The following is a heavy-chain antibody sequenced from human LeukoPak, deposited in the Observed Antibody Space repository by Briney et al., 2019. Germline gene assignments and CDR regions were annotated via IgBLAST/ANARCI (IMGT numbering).Heavy chain of an antibody. D-gene: IGHD3-22*01. CDR3: ARENYYDSSGYFLFDY. CDR2: IYYSGST. Sequence: SETLSLTCTVSGGSISSRDYYWTWLRQPPGQGLEWLGYIYYSGSTYYNPSLKSRVTISVDTSKNQFSLKLSSVTAAATAVYYCARENYYDSSGYFLFDYWGQGTLVTVSS. CDR1: GGSISSRDYY. V-gene: IGHV4-30-4*08. J-gene: IGHJ4*02.